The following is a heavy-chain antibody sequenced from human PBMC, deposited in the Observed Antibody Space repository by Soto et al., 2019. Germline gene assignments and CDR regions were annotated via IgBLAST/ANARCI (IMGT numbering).Heavy chain of an antibody. J-gene: IGHJ5*02. Sequence: QVQLQESGPGLVRPSETLSLSCAVSGDSISSSNWWSWVRQPPGKGLQWIGDIYHSGITNYNPSLRGRVTISVQKSKNQFSLRLNSVTDADTAIYYCVRDRRRSNSGIDPWGQGTLVTVSS. V-gene: IGHV4-4*02. CDR1: GDSISSSNW. CDR2: IYHSGIT. CDR3: VRDRRRSNSGIDP. D-gene: IGHD3-10*01.